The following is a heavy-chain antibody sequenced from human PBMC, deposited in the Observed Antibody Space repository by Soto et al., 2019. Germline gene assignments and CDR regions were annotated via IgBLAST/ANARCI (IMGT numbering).Heavy chain of an antibody. D-gene: IGHD3-3*01. V-gene: IGHV3-30-3*01. Sequence: QVQLVESGGGVVQPGRSLRLSCAASGFTLSSYAMHWVRQAPGKGLEWVAVISYDGSNKYYADSVKGRFTISRDNSKNTLYLQMNSLRAEDTAVYYCARDEQDFWCGYYSETDYWGQGTLVTVSS. CDR2: ISYDGSNK. J-gene: IGHJ4*02. CDR1: GFTLSSYA. CDR3: ARDEQDFWCGYYSETDY.